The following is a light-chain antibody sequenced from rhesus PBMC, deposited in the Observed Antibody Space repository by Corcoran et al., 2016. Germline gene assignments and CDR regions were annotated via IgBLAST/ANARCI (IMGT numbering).Light chain of an antibody. J-gene: IGKJ4*01. CDR3: QQYSNWPLT. Sequence: EIVMTQSPATLSLSPGERATLSCRASQSVRRNLAWYPQKPGQAPSLLIYVAASRATGIPDRFSGSGLGTDFTLTISSLDPEDFAVYYCQQYSNWPLTFGGGTKVESK. CDR1: QSVRRN. V-gene: IGKV3-42*03. CDR2: VAA.